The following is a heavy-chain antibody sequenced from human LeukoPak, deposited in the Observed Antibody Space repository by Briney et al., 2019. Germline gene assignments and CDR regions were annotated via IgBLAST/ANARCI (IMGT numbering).Heavy chain of an antibody. J-gene: IGHJ5*02. D-gene: IGHD2-21*02. CDR3: ARDNSMRDTAWWFDP. Sequence: ASVKVSCKASGYTFTRHYMHWVRQAPGQGLEWMGIINPSGDITSYAQKFQGRAIMTRDMSTSTDYMELSSLGSEDTAVYYCARDNSMRDTAWWFDPWGQGTLVTVSS. V-gene: IGHV1-46*01. CDR2: INPSGDIT. CDR1: GYTFTRHY.